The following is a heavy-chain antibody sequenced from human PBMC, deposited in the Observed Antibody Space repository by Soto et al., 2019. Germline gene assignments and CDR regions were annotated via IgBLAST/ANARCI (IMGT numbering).Heavy chain of an antibody. D-gene: IGHD5-18*01. CDR3: ANGIPDTGGYNYYSLVV. J-gene: IGHJ6*02. V-gene: IGHV3-23*01. CDR1: GFTVISYA. CDR2: ISGSGGST. Sequence: EVKLLDYGGGLVQTGWSLRLSCAASGFTVISYAMGWVRQAPGKGMDWVSVISGSGGSTYSADSVMGRFTISRDTSQNILFLQMHGLRAEDTAVYYCANGIPDTGGYNYYSLVVWGQGTAVTVSS.